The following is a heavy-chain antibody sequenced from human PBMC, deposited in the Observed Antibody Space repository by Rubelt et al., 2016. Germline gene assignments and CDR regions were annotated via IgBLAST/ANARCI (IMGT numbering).Heavy chain of an antibody. CDR2: VHYTGST. V-gene: IGHV4-59*08. Sequence: QVKLQESGPGLVKPSETLSLTCTVSGGSISDYHWSWIRQPPGKGLEWIGYVHYTGSTNYNPSLESRVVILGDTSKTQFSLKLSSVTAADTAVYYCARHGRAAARYYVWGQGTTVTVSS. CDR3: ARHGRAAARYYV. CDR1: GGSISDYH. D-gene: IGHD6-13*01. J-gene: IGHJ6*02.